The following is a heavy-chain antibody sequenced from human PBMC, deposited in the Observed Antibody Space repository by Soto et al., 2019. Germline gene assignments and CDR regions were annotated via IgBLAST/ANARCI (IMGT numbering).Heavy chain of an antibody. Sequence: ASVKVSCKASGYTFTSYAMHWGRQAPGQRLEWMGWINAGNGSTKYSQKFQCRVTITRDTSASTAYMELSSLRSEDTAVYYCARDPALYDRSVYYRSYYYYGMDVWGQGTTVTVSS. CDR3: ARDPALYDRSVYYRSYYYYGMDV. J-gene: IGHJ6*02. V-gene: IGHV1-3*01. CDR2: INAGNGST. D-gene: IGHD3-22*01. CDR1: GYTFTSYA.